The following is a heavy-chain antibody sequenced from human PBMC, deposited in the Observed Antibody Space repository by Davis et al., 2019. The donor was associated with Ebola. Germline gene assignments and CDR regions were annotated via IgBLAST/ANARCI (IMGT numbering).Heavy chain of an antibody. J-gene: IGHJ4*02. Sequence: AASVKVSCKASGYTFTSYYMHWVRQAPGQGLEWMGIINPSGGSTSYAQKFQGRVTITADESTSTAYMELSSLRSKDTAVYYCAGDKDGSGWSQYVYWGQGTLVTVSS. CDR1: GYTFTSYY. CDR3: AGDKDGSGWSQYVY. D-gene: IGHD6-19*01. V-gene: IGHV1-46*01. CDR2: INPSGGST.